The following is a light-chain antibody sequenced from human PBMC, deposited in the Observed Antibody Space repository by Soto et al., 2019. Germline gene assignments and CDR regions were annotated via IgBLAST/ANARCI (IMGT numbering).Light chain of an antibody. CDR1: QSVSSS. J-gene: IGKJ3*01. CDR2: GAS. Sequence: EIVMTQSPATLSVSPGERATLSCRASQSVSSSLAWYQQRPGQAPRLLIYGASTRATGVPARFSGGGSGTEFTLTISSLQSEDSAVYYCQQYNNWPPFTFGPGTKVDIK. CDR3: QQYNNWPPFT. V-gene: IGKV3-15*01.